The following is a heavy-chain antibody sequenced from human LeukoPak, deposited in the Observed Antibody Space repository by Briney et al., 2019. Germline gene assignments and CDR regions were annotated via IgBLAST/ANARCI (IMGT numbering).Heavy chain of an antibody. CDR3: AKRSVAGTGYYFDC. J-gene: IGHJ4*02. D-gene: IGHD6-19*01. V-gene: IGHV3-23*01. CDR1: GFTFTSCA. CDR2: ISGSGGST. Sequence: GGSLRLSCAASGFTFTSCAMSWVRQAPGKGLEWVSAISGSGGSTYYADSVKGRFTISRDNSKNTLYLQMNSLRAEDTAVYYCAKRSVAGTGYYFDCWGQGTLVTVSS.